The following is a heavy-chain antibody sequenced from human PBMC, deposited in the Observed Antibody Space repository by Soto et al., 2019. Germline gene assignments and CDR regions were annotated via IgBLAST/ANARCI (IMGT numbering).Heavy chain of an antibody. CDR3: AGRYCSSTSCYEYYYYYGMDV. V-gene: IGHV1-69*01. CDR1: GGTFSSYA. Sequence: QVQLVQSGAEVKKPGSSVKVSCKASGGTFSSYAISWVRQAPGQGLEWMGGIIPIFGTANYAQKFQGRVTITADESTSTAYRELSSLRSEDTAVYYCAGRYCSSTSCYEYYYYYGMDVWGQGTTVTVSS. CDR2: IIPIFGTA. D-gene: IGHD2-2*01. J-gene: IGHJ6*02.